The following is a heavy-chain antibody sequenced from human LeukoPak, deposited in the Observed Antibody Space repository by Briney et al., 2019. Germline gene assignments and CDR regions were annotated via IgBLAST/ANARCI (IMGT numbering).Heavy chain of an antibody. CDR2: INHSGSS. CDR1: GASITSSGYY. CDR3: AREGYCSGTSCYNFNY. V-gene: IGHV4-39*07. D-gene: IGHD2-2*02. Sequence: PSETLSLTCTVSGASITSSGYYWSWIRQPPGKGLEWIGEINHSGSSNYNPSLKSRVTISLDTSKNQFSLNLSSVTAADTAVYYCAREGYCSGTSCYNFNYWGQGTLVTVSS. J-gene: IGHJ4*02.